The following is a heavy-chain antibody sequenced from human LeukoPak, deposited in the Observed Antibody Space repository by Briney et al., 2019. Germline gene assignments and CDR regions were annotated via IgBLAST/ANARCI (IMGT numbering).Heavy chain of an antibody. CDR2: TRTKSDSGTT. V-gene: IGHV3-15*01. D-gene: IGHD1-14*01. CDR1: GFTFSKAW. CDR3: TTGSGQTDY. J-gene: IGHJ4*02. Sequence: GGSLTLSCTASGFTFSKAWMTWVRQPPGKGLQWVGRTRTKSDSGTTDYAAPVKGRFTISPNDLKNTLYPPMNSLKTEDTAGYYCTTGSGQTDYWGQGTLVTVSS.